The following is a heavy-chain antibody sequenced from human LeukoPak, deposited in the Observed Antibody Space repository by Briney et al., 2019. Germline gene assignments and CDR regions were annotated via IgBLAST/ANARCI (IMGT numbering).Heavy chain of an antibody. CDR3: ARDSSGGPRWFDP. CDR1: GYTFTSYA. CDR2: ISAYNGNT. Sequence: ASVKVSCKASGYTFTSYAMHWVRQTPGQRLEWMGWISAYNGNTNYAQKLQGRVTMTTDTSTSTAYMELRSLRSDDTAAYYCARDSSGGPRWFDPWGQGTLVTVSS. D-gene: IGHD3-16*01. J-gene: IGHJ5*02. V-gene: IGHV1-18*01.